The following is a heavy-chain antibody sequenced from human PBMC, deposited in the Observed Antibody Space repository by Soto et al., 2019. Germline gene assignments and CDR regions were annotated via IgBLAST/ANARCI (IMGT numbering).Heavy chain of an antibody. CDR2: LSYDGSSE. CDR1: GFTFSTYG. V-gene: IGHV3-30*03. D-gene: IGHD1-1*01. Sequence: QVQLVESGGGVVQPGRSLRLSCAASGFTFSTYGMHWVRQAPGKGLEWVALLSYDGSSEYYAYPVKGRFTISRDNSKNTLYLQMNSLRAEDTAVYFCASDRLLDTTARKPEYWGQGTLVTVS. J-gene: IGHJ4*02. CDR3: ASDRLLDTTARKPEY.